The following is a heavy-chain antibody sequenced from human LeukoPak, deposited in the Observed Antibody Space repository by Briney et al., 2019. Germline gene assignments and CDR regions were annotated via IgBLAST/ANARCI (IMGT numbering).Heavy chain of an antibody. J-gene: IGHJ1*01. CDR1: GFTFSSYW. CDR3: AKDIGSGWYPNAYFQH. CDR2: IKQDGSEK. Sequence: GGSLRLSCAASGFTFSSYWMSWVRQAPGKGLEWVANIKQDGSEKYYVDSVKGRFTISRDNAKNSLYLQMNSLRAEDTALYYCAKDIGSGWYPNAYFQHWGQGTLVTVSS. D-gene: IGHD6-19*01. V-gene: IGHV3-7*03.